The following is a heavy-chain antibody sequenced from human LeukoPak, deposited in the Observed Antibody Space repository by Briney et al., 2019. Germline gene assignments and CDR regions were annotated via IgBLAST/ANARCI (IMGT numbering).Heavy chain of an antibody. J-gene: IGHJ4*02. D-gene: IGHD3-22*01. CDR2: IYTSGST. CDR3: ARAWGYYDSSGYQVNYFDY. CDR1: GGSISSYY. V-gene: IGHV4-4*07. Sequence: SDTLSLTCTVSGGSISSYYWSWIRQPAGKGLEWIGRIYTSGSTNYNPSLKSRVTMSVDTSKNQFSLKLSSVTAADTAVYYCARAWGYYDSSGYQVNYFDYWGQGTLVTVSS.